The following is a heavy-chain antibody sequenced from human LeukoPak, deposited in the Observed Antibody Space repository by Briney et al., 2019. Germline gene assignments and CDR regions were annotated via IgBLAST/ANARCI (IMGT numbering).Heavy chain of an antibody. V-gene: IGHV4-59*08. D-gene: IGHD5-12*01. CDR2: IYSSGST. Sequence: SETLSLTCTVSGGSISSYYWSWIRQPPGKGLEWIGYIYSSGSTDYSPSLKSRVTISVDTSKNQFSLKLYSVTAADTAVYYCARRYSGYGNAFDIWGQGTMVTVSS. J-gene: IGHJ3*02. CDR3: ARRYSGYGNAFDI. CDR1: GGSISSYY.